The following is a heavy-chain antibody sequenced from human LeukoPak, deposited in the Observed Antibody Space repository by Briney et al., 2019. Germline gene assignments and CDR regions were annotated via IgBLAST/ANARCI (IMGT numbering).Heavy chain of an antibody. CDR2: INHSGST. CDR3: ARAPYSSSWYDY. J-gene: IGHJ4*02. Sequence: SETLSLTCAVYGGSFSGYYWSWIRQPPGKGLEWIGEINHSGSTNYNPSLKSRVTISLDTSKNQFSLKLSSVTAADTAVYYCARAPYSSSWYDYWGQGTLVTVSS. CDR1: GGSFSGYY. D-gene: IGHD6-13*01. V-gene: IGHV4-34*01.